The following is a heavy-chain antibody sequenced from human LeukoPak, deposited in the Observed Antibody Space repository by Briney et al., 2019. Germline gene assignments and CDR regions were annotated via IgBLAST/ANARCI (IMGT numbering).Heavy chain of an antibody. D-gene: IGHD3-10*01. CDR2: IYYSGST. CDR3: GRDSFEEGNWFDP. Sequence: SETLSLTCTVSGGSISSSSYYWVWIRQPPGKGLEWIGSIYYSGSTYYNPSLKSRVTISVEPSKHQFSLKMSSVTAADTAVYYCGRDSFEEGNWFDPWGQGTLVTVSS. CDR1: GGSISSSSYY. V-gene: IGHV4-39*07. J-gene: IGHJ5*02.